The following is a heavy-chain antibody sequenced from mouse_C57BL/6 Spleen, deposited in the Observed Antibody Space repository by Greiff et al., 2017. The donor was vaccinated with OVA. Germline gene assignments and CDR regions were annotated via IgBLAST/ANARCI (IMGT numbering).Heavy chain of an antibody. CDR1: GYTFTDYY. CDR2: INPNNGGT. CDR3: ARRRSWDNY. Sequence: VVEPGASVKISCKASGYTFTDYYMNWVKQSHGKSLEWIGDINPNNGGTSYNQKFKGKATLTVDKSSSTAYMELRSLTSEDSAVYYCARRRSWDNYWGQGTTLTVSS. V-gene: IGHV1-26*01. J-gene: IGHJ2*01. D-gene: IGHD4-1*01.